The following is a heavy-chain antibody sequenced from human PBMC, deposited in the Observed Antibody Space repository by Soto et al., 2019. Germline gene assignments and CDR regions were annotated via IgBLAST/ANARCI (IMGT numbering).Heavy chain of an antibody. V-gene: IGHV4-30-4*01. Sequence: SETLSLTCTVSGGSISSGDYYWSWIRQPPGKGLEWIGYIYYSGSTYYNPSLKSRVTISVDTSKNQFSLKLSSVTAADTAVYYCARDSPFYSGYDRTYYFDYWGQGTLVTVSS. D-gene: IGHD5-12*01. CDR2: IYYSGST. CDR1: GGSISSGDYY. CDR3: ARDSPFYSGYDRTYYFDY. J-gene: IGHJ4*02.